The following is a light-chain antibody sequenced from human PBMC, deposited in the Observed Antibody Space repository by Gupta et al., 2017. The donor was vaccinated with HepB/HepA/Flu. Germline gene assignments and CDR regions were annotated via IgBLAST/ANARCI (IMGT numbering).Light chain of an antibody. CDR1: QSFSSSY. CDR3: QQYDRLPVT. CDR2: GAS. J-gene: IGKJ4*02. V-gene: IGKV3-20*01. Sequence: EIVLAPSPVTLSLSPGESATLSCRASQSFSSSYLTWYQQKPGQAPRLIIYGASSRATGTPDRFSGSESGTDFTLTISRLEPEDVAVYYCQQYDRLPVTFGGGTKVEIK.